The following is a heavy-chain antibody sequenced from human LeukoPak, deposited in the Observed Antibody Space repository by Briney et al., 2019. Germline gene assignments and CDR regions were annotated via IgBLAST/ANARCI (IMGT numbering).Heavy chain of an antibody. CDR3: AKDGLYYDGSAHVYYFDY. D-gene: IGHD3-22*01. CDR1: GLTFSGSA. Sequence: GGSLRLSCAASGLTFSGSAMTWVRPAPGKGLEWVSSITGSGDYTYYIDSVKGRFTISRDNSKNILYLQMNSLRGEDTALYYCAKDGLYYDGSAHVYYFDYWGQGTLVAVSS. J-gene: IGHJ4*02. CDR2: ITGSGDYT. V-gene: IGHV3-23*01.